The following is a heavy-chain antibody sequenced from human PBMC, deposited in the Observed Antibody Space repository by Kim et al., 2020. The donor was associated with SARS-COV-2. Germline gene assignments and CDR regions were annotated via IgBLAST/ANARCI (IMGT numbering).Heavy chain of an antibody. CDR2: IIPIFGTA. CDR1: GGTFSSYA. J-gene: IGHJ4*02. CDR3: ARRGLGDGGLCGGDCYSSPYYFDY. D-gene: IGHD2-21*02. V-gene: IGHV1-69*13. Sequence: SVKVSCKASGGTFSSYAISWVRQAPGQGLEWMGGIIPIFGTANYAQKFQGRVTITADESTSTAYMELSSLRSEDTAVYYCARRGLGDGGLCGGDCYSSPYYFDYWGQGTLVTVSS.